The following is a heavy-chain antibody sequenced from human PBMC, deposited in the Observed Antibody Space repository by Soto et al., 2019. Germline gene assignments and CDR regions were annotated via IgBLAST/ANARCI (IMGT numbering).Heavy chain of an antibody. Sequence: QLQLQESGPGLVKPSETLSLTCTVSGGSISSSSYYWGWIRQPPGKGLEWIGSIYYSGSTYYNPSLKSRVTISVDTSKNQFSLKLSSVTAADTAVYYCARLSITGTTRAFDYWGQGTLVTVSS. V-gene: IGHV4-39*01. D-gene: IGHD1-20*01. CDR1: GGSISSSSYY. CDR3: ARLSITGTTRAFDY. J-gene: IGHJ4*02. CDR2: IYYSGST.